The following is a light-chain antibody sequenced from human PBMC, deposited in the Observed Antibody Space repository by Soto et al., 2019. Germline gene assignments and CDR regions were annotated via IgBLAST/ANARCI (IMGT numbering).Light chain of an antibody. Sequence: QSVLTQPASVSGSPGQSITISCTGTSRDVGGYNYVSWYQHHPGKAPKVIIYDVNNRPSGVSNRFSGSKSGNTASLTISGLQPEDEADYYCSSYRNSGSHAYVFGTGTKVTVL. CDR3: SSYRNSGSHAYV. V-gene: IGLV2-14*03. CDR1: SRDVGGYNY. J-gene: IGLJ1*01. CDR2: DVN.